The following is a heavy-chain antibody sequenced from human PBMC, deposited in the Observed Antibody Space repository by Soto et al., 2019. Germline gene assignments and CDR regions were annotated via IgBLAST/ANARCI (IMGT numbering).Heavy chain of an antibody. CDR1: GGSITSYY. Sequence: SETLSLTCTVSGGSITSYYWSWIRQPPGKGLEWIGYIYYSGSTNYNPSLKSRITISVDTSKNQFSLKLSSVTAADSAVYYCARGAYSGRIGSFDYWGQGTLVTVS. CDR2: IYYSGST. D-gene: IGHD1-26*01. J-gene: IGHJ4*02. V-gene: IGHV4-59*08. CDR3: ARGAYSGRIGSFDY.